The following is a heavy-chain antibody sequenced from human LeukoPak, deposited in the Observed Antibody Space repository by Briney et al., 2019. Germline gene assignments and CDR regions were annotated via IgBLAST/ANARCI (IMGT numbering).Heavy chain of an antibody. CDR2: IFYIGST. CDR3: ARLGLYDGLVDWLSDY. J-gene: IGHJ4*02. V-gene: IGHV4-59*01. Sequence: SETLSLTCTVSGDSINNYYWGWIRQPPGKGLEYIGYIFYIGSTNYNPSLKSRVTISVDRSKNQFSLKLTSLTAADTAVYYCARLGLYDGLVDWLSDYWGQGTLVTVSS. CDR1: GDSINNYY. D-gene: IGHD3-10*01.